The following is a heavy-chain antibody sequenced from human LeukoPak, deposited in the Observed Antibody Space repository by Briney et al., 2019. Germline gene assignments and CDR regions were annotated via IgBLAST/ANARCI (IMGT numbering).Heavy chain of an antibody. CDR3: ARVGARQILEY. Sequence: PGGSLRLSCAASEFTFSSYWTSWVRQAPGKGLEWVANIKQDGGEKYYLDSVKGRFTVSRDNAKNSLYLQMSSLRAEDTAVYYCARVGARQILEYWGQGTLVTVSS. CDR1: EFTFSSYW. J-gene: IGHJ4*02. V-gene: IGHV3-7*01. D-gene: IGHD4-17*01. CDR2: IKQDGGEK.